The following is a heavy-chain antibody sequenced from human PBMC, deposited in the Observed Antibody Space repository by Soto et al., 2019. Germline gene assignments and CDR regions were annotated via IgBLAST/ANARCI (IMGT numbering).Heavy chain of an antibody. Sequence: QVQLVQSGAEVKKPGSSVKVSCKASGGTFSSYAISWVRQAPGQGLEWMGGIIPIFGTANYAQKFQGRVTITADESTSTDYMELSRLRSEDKAVYYCARVGYCSGGSCYANWFDPWGQGTLVTVSS. CDR1: GGTFSSYA. J-gene: IGHJ5*02. CDR3: ARVGYCSGGSCYANWFDP. CDR2: IIPIFGTA. V-gene: IGHV1-69*12. D-gene: IGHD2-15*01.